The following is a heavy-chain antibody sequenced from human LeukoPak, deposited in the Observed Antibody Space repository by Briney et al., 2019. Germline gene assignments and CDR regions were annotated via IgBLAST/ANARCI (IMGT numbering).Heavy chain of an antibody. CDR1: GFTYSSFA. D-gene: IGHD3-3*01. V-gene: IGHV3-23*01. Sequence: GGPLRLPCAASGFTYSSFAMSWLREAPGKGLEWVSSVTGSGCDISSTYYADSVKGRFTISRDNSKNMLYLQMNSLRVEDTALYYCAKEGTYNNFWSGYFHWGQGALVTVSS. CDR3: AKEGTYNNFWSGYFH. J-gene: IGHJ4*02. CDR2: VTGSGCDISST.